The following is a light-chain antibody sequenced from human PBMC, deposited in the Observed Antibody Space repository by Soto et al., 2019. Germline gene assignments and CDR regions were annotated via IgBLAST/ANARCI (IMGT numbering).Light chain of an antibody. CDR3: QHYNSYSEA. V-gene: IGKV1-5*03. J-gene: IGKJ1*01. Sequence: DIQMTQSPSTLSGSVGDRVTITCRASQTISSWLAWYQQKPGKAPRLLIHEASTRTTYAPGRFSGSGSGTEFTLTISRLQPDDFATYYCQHYNSYSEAFGQGTKVDIK. CDR2: EAS. CDR1: QTISSW.